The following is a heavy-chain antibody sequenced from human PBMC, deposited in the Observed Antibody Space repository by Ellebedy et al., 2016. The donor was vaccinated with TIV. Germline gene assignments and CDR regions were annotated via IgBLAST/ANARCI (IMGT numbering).Heavy chain of an antibody. Sequence: PGGSLRLSCADSGFTFSSYWMSWVRQAPGKGLEWVANIKQDGSEKYYADSVKGRFTISSDNSKNTLYLQMNSLRVEDTAVYYCARDCYDILTGYPTSVENWFDPWGQGTLVTVSS. CDR3: ARDCYDILTGYPTSVENWFDP. CDR1: GFTFSSYW. CDR2: IKQDGSEK. V-gene: IGHV3-7*01. J-gene: IGHJ5*02. D-gene: IGHD3-9*01.